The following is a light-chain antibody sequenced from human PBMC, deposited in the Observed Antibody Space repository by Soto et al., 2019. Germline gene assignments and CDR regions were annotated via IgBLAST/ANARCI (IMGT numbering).Light chain of an antibody. CDR3: HRHETYPLA. CDR1: RDIGTW. CDR2: RAS. J-gene: IGKJ4*01. Sequence: TQMTQSPSTLSASVGDSVSITCRASRDIGTWLAWFQQKPGRDPNLMIYRASTLARGVPSRFSGSGSGTEFTLTISSLQPDDFATYYCHRHETYPLAFGGGTKVDIK. V-gene: IGKV1-5*03.